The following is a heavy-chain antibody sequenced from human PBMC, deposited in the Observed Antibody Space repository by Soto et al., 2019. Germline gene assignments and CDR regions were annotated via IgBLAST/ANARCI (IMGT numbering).Heavy chain of an antibody. V-gene: IGHV4-39*01. J-gene: IGHJ3*02. Sequence: QLQLQESGPGLVKPSETLSLTCTVAGGSISSSSYYWGWIRQPPGKGLEWIGSIYYSVSTYYNPSLKRRVTISVDTSKNQFSLKLSSVTAADTAVYYCARHGSGCYVESAFYIWGQGTMVTVSS. CDR3: ARHGSGCYVESAFYI. CDR2: IYYSVST. D-gene: IGHD6-19*01. CDR1: GGSISSSSYY.